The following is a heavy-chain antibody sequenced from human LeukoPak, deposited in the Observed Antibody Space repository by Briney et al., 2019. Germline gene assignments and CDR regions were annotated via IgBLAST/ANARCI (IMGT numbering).Heavy chain of an antibody. J-gene: IGHJ4*02. CDR3: VRGADTGYSSDS. CDR2: INSDGRST. Sequence: SGGSLRLSCVASGFTFSRYWMHWVRQAPGKGLVWVSRINSDGRSTNYADSVKGRFSISRDNAENTLYLQMNSLRVEDTAVYYCVRGADTGYSSDSWGQGTLVTASS. V-gene: IGHV3-74*01. CDR1: GFTFSRYW. D-gene: IGHD3-9*01.